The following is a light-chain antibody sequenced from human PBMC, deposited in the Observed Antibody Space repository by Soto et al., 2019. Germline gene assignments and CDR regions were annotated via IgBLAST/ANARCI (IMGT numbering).Light chain of an antibody. CDR3: QSYDSSLSGWV. J-gene: IGLJ3*02. CDR1: SSNIGAGYD. Sequence: QSVLTQPPSVSGAPGQRGTISCTGSSSNIGAGYDVHWYQQLPGTAPKLLIYGNSNRPSGVPDRFSGSKSGTSASLAITGLQAEDEADYSCQSYDSSLSGWVFGGGTKLTVL. CDR2: GNS. V-gene: IGLV1-40*01.